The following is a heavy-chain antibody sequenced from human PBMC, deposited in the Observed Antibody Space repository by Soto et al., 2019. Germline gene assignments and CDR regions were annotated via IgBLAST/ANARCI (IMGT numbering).Heavy chain of an antibody. CDR3: AKDLGEFNHGVIDY. J-gene: IGHJ4*02. D-gene: IGHD3-10*01. Sequence: QVQLVESGGGVVQPGRSLRLSCAASGFTFSSYGMHWVRQAPGKGLEWVAVISYDGSNKYYADSVKGRFTISRDNSKNTLYLQMNSLRAEDTAVYYCAKDLGEFNHGVIDYWGQGTLVTVSS. CDR1: GFTFSSYG. CDR2: ISYDGSNK. V-gene: IGHV3-30*18.